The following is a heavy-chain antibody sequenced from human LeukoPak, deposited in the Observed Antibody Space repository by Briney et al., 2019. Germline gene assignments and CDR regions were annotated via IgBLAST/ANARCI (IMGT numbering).Heavy chain of an antibody. CDR1: GGSISSYY. Sequence: PSETLSLTCTISGGSISSYYWSWIRQPPGKGLEWIRYIYYSGSTNYNPSLKSRVTISVDTSKNQFSLKLSSVIAADTAVYYCARHRLRYSAHDAFDIWGQGTMVTVSS. J-gene: IGHJ3*02. V-gene: IGHV4-59*08. CDR2: IYYSGST. CDR3: ARHRLRYSAHDAFDI. D-gene: IGHD3-9*01.